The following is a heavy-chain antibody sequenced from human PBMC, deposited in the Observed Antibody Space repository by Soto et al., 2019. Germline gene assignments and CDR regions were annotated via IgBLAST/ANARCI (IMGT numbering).Heavy chain of an antibody. D-gene: IGHD3-3*01. Sequence: ETLSLTCTVSGGSISSYYWSWIRQPPGKALEWLAHIFSNDEKSYSTSLKSRLTISKDTSKSQVVLTMTNMDPVDTATYYCARTPRTRATLREWLLYPFWYFDYWGQGTLVTVSS. V-gene: IGHV2-26*01. J-gene: IGHJ4*02. CDR3: ARTPRTRATLREWLLYPFWYFDY. CDR2: IFSNDEK. CDR1: GGSISSYYW.